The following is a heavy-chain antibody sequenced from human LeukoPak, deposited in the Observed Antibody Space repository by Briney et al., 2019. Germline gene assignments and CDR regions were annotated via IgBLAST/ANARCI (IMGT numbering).Heavy chain of an antibody. Sequence: GESRKISGKGSGYSFTNYCIGWVRKMPGKGREWMGIIYPVDSDTTYSPSFQDQVPISVDNSISTAYLQWSSLKASDPDMYYCARRVHRVGSYSSHSDYWGQGTLVTVSS. J-gene: IGHJ4*02. CDR2: IYPVDSDT. CDR1: GYSFTNYC. D-gene: IGHD1-26*01. CDR3: ARRVHRVGSYSSHSDY. V-gene: IGHV5-51*01.